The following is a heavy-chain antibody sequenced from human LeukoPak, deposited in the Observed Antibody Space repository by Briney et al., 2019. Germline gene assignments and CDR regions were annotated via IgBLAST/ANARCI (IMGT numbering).Heavy chain of an antibody. V-gene: IGHV3-48*01. CDR1: GFTFSSYG. CDR3: AKGAALLTYYEGPS. J-gene: IGHJ4*02. Sequence: GGSLRLSCAASGFTFSSYGMTWVRQAPGKGLEWVSYISSSSSTIYYADSVKGRFTISRDNSKNTLYLQMNSLRAEDTAVYYCAKGAALLTYYEGPSWGQRTLVTVSS. D-gene: IGHD3-22*01. CDR2: ISSSSSTI.